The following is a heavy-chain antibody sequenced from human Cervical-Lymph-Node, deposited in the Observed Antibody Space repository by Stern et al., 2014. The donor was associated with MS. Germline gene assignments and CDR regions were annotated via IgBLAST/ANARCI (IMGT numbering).Heavy chain of an antibody. Sequence: DVQLVESGGGLIQPGGSLRLSCAASGFTVSSNYMSWVRQAPGKGLEWVSFIDSGGSTYYADSVKGRFTISRDNSKNTLYLQMNSLRAEDTAVYYCARDSSGYNYFDYWGQGTLVTVSS. CDR2: IDSGGST. V-gene: IGHV3-53*01. D-gene: IGHD3-22*01. CDR3: ARDSSGYNYFDY. J-gene: IGHJ4*02. CDR1: GFTVSSNY.